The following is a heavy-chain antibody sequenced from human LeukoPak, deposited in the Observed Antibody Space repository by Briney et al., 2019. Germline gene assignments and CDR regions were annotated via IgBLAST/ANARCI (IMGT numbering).Heavy chain of an antibody. CDR1: GYTFTGYY. D-gene: IGHD4-23*01. V-gene: IGHV1-2*02. CDR3: ARDFRSYGGNRAYWYFDL. Sequence: GASVKVSCKASGYTFTGYYMHWVRQAPGQGLEWMGWINPNSGGTNYAQKFQGRVTMTRGTSISTAYMELSRLRSDDTAVYYCARDFRSYGGNRAYWYFDLWGRGTLVTVSS. J-gene: IGHJ2*01. CDR2: INPNSGGT.